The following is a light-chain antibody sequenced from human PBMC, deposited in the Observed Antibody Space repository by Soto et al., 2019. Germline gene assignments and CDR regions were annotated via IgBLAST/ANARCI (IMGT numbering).Light chain of an antibody. J-gene: IGKJ2*01. CDR1: QSIGKW. V-gene: IGKV1-5*03. Sequence: DIQMTQSPSSLSAYVGDRVTIACRASQSIGKWLAWYQQKPGKAPKLLISKSSVLESGVPSRFSGSGSGTEFTLTISSLQPDDFATYYCQQYDNYSPYTFAQGTKLEI. CDR3: QQYDNYSPYT. CDR2: KSS.